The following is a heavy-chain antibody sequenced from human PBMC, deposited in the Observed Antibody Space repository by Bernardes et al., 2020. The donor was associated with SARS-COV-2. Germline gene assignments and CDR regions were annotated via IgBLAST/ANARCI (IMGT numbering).Heavy chain of an antibody. CDR2: IWYDGSNK. V-gene: IGHV3-33*01. CDR1: GFTFSNYG. Sequence: GGSLRLSCTASGFTFSNYGVHWVRQAPGKGLEWVEVIWYDGSNKYYRDSVRGRFTISRDNSKNTVYLQMNSLRADDTAIYYCASAPAGGLQGYWGLGALVTVSS. J-gene: IGHJ4*02. CDR3: ASAPAGGLQGY. D-gene: IGHD2-15*01.